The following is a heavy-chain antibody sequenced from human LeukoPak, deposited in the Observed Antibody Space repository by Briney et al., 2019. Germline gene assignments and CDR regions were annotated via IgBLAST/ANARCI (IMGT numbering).Heavy chain of an antibody. V-gene: IGHV3-30*18. CDR3: AKPGGLRGVVTGLYNWFDP. Sequence: PGGSLRLSCAASGFTFSSCGMHWVRQAPGKGLEWVAVISYDGSSKYYADSVKGLFTISRDNSKNTLYLEMNSLRAEDTAVYYCAKPGGLRGVVTGLYNWFDPWGQGTLVSVSS. D-gene: IGHD4-23*01. CDR1: GFTFSSCG. J-gene: IGHJ5*02. CDR2: ISYDGSSK.